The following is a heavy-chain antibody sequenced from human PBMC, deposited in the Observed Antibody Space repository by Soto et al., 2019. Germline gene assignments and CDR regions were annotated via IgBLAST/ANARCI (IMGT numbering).Heavy chain of an antibody. D-gene: IGHD2-15*01. CDR1: GYSFTSYW. Sequence: GESLKISCKGSGYSFTSYWIGWVRQMPGKGLEWMGFIYPGDSDTRYSPSFQGQVTISADKSISTAYLQWSSLKASDTAMYYCARVGYCSGGSCFHYYYMDVWGKGTTVTVSS. CDR2: IYPGDSDT. V-gene: IGHV5-51*01. CDR3: ARVGYCSGGSCFHYYYMDV. J-gene: IGHJ6*03.